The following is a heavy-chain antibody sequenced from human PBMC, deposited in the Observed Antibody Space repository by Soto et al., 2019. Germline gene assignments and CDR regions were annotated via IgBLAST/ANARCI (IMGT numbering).Heavy chain of an antibody. V-gene: IGHV4-59*01. J-gene: IGHJ3*02. D-gene: IGHD1-1*01. CDR1: GGSISSYY. CDR2: IYYSGST. Sequence: PSETLSLTCTVSGGSISSYYWSWIRQPPGKGLEWIGYIYYSGSTNYNPSLKSRVTISVDTSKNQFSLKLSSVTAADTAVYYCARYNWGAMGAFDIWDQGTMDTVSS. CDR3: ARYNWGAMGAFDI.